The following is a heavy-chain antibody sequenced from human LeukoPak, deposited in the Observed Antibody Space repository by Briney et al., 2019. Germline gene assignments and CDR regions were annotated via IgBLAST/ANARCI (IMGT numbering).Heavy chain of an antibody. CDR1: GYTFTSHG. CDR3: ARDTNYEIDY. Sequence: GASVKVSCKASGYTFTSHGISWVRQAPGQGLVWMAWISVYNGNTFYAQNLQDRVTVTTDTSTSTAYMELRNLRSDDTAVYYCARDTNYEIDYWGQGTQVTVSS. CDR2: ISVYNGNT. V-gene: IGHV1-18*04. D-gene: IGHD4-4*01. J-gene: IGHJ4*02.